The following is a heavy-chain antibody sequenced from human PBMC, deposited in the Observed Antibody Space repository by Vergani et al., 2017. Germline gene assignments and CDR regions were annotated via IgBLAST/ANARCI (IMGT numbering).Heavy chain of an antibody. J-gene: IGHJ3*02. V-gene: IGHV3-30-3*01. Sequence: QVQLVESGGGVVQPGRSLRLSCAASGFTFSSYAMHWVRQAPGKGLEWVAVMSYDGSNKYYADSVKGRFTISRDNSKNTLYLQMNSLRAEDTAVYYCASTGSTIFGVANGAFDIWGQGTMVTVSS. CDR3: ASTGSTIFGVANGAFDI. CDR2: MSYDGSNK. CDR1: GFTFSSYA. D-gene: IGHD3-3*01.